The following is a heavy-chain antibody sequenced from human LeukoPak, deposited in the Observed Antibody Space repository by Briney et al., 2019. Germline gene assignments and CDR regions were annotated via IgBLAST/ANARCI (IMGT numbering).Heavy chain of an antibody. CDR3: AREYYYGSGSSYNWFDP. D-gene: IGHD3-10*01. CDR1: GYSFTSYW. V-gene: IGHV5-51*01. J-gene: IGHJ5*02. CDR2: IYPGDSDT. Sequence: GESLKISCKGSGYSFTSYWIGWVRQMPGEGLEWMGIIYPGDSDTRYSPSFQGQVTISADKSISTAYLQWSSLKASDTAMYYCAREYYYGSGSSYNWFDPWGQGTLVTVPS.